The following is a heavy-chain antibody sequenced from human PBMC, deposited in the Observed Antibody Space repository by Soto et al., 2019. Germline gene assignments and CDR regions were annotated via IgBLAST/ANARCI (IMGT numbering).Heavy chain of an antibody. D-gene: IGHD6-13*01. CDR1: GFTFSSFG. Sequence: GGSLRLSCAASGFTFSSFGMHWVRQAPGKGLEWVAVISYDGSNQYYADSVKGRFTISRDNSNNTLYLQMNSLRAEDTAVYYCAKRADRYSSDWYSIDPWGQGTLVTVSS. V-gene: IGHV3-30*18. J-gene: IGHJ5*02. CDR2: ISYDGSNQ. CDR3: AKRADRYSSDWYSIDP.